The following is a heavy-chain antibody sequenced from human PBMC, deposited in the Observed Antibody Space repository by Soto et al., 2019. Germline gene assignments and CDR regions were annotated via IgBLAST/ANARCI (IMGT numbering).Heavy chain of an antibody. D-gene: IGHD3-9*01. J-gene: IGHJ4*01. CDR2: ISDYKGKT. V-gene: IGHV1-18*01. CDR1: GYNFFSYG. CDR3: ARVPISGDYDILTREIDF. Sequence: ASVKVSCKASGYNFFSYGIGWVRQAPVQGLEWMGWISDYKGKTYYAQKFQGRVTMTTDRSASTAYMYLRSLKSDDTAVYYCARVPISGDYDILTREIDFWG.